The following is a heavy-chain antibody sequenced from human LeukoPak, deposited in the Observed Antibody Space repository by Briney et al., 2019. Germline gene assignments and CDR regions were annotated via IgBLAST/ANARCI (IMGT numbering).Heavy chain of an antibody. CDR2: INHSGST. J-gene: IGHJ4*02. Sequence: SETLSLTCAVYGGSFSGYYWSWIRQPPGKGLEWIGEINHSGSTNYNPSLKSRVTISVDTSKNQFSLKLSSVAAADTAVYYCARVGVEQTLQEYYFDYWGQGTLVTVSS. CDR1: GGSFSGYY. V-gene: IGHV4-34*01. D-gene: IGHD3-3*01. CDR3: ARVGVEQTLQEYYFDY.